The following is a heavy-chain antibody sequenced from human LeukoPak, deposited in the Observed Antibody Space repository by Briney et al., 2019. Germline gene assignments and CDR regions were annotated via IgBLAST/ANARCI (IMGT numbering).Heavy chain of an antibody. CDR2: INAGNGNT. J-gene: IGHJ4*02. Sequence: ASVKVSCKASGYTFTSYAMHWVRQAPGQRLEWMGWINAGNGNTKYSQEFQGRVTITRDTSASTAYMELSSLRSEDMAVYYCASSVGITMVRGPNKNWGQGTLVTVSS. D-gene: IGHD3-10*01. V-gene: IGHV1-3*03. CDR1: GYTFTSYA. CDR3: ASSVGITMVRGPNKN.